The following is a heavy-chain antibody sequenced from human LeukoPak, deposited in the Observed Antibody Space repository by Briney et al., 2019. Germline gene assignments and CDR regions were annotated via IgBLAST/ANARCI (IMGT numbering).Heavy chain of an antibody. D-gene: IGHD5-24*01. V-gene: IGHV4-61*01. CDR3: ARHEGDGYNFDY. CDR2: IYHSGIT. CDR1: GGSVTSGSYY. J-gene: IGHJ4*02. Sequence: PSETLSLTCTVSGGSVTSGSYYWSWIRQPPGMPLEWIGYIYHSGITHYNPSLKSRVTISVDTSKNQISLKLRSVTAADTAVYSCARHEGDGYNFDYWGQGTLVTVSS.